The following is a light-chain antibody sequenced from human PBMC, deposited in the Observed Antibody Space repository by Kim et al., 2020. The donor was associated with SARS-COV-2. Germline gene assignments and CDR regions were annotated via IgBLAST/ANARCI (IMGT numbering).Light chain of an antibody. J-gene: IGKJ1*01. CDR2: GAS. V-gene: IGKV3-15*01. CDR3: QQSNNWPRT. CDR1: QSVSSN. Sequence: EIVMTQSPGTLSVSPGERATLSCRASQSVSSNLAWYQQKPGQAPRLLIYGASTRATGIPARFSGSGSGTDFTLTISSLQPEDFAVYYCQQSNNWPRTFGHGTKVDIK.